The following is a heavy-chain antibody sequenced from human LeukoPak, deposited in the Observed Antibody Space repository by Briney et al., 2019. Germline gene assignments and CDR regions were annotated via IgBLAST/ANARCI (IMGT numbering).Heavy chain of an antibody. CDR3: ARVMATTNY. Sequence: GGSLRLSCAASGFTFSSYEMNWVRQAPGKGLEWVSYISSSGSTIYYADSVKGRFTISRDNAKNSLYLQMNSLRAEDTAVYYCARVMATTNYWGQGTLVTVSS. D-gene: IGHD5-24*01. J-gene: IGHJ4*02. CDR1: GFTFSSYE. CDR2: ISSSGSTI. V-gene: IGHV3-48*03.